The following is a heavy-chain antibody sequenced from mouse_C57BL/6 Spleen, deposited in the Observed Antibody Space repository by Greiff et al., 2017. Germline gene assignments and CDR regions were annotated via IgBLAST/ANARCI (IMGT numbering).Heavy chain of an antibody. J-gene: IGHJ1*03. V-gene: IGHV5-17*01. CDR3: ASIYDGYLYWYFDV. D-gene: IGHD2-3*01. CDR2: ISSGSSTI. Sequence: EVQVVESGGGLVKPGGSLKLSCAASGFTFSDYGMHWVRQAPEKGLEWVAYISSGSSTIYYADTVKGRFTISRDNAKNPLFLQMTSLRSEDTAMYYCASIYDGYLYWYFDVWGTGTTVTVSS. CDR1: GFTFSDYG.